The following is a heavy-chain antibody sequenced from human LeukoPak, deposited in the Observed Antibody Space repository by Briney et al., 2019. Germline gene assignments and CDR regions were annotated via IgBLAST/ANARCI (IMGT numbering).Heavy chain of an antibody. J-gene: IGHJ4*02. Sequence: GGSLRLSCAASGFTFNSYAMYWVRQAPGKGLEWVAVISYDGSNKYYADSVKGRFTISRDNSKNTLYLQMNSLRAEDTAVYYCARDTPKLGSGDYWGQGTLVTVSS. CDR3: ARDTPKLGSGDY. CDR1: GFTFNSYA. CDR2: ISYDGSNK. V-gene: IGHV3-30*14. D-gene: IGHD7-27*01.